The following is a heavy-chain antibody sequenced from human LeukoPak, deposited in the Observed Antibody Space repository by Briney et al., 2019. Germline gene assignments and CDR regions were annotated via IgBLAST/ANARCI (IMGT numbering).Heavy chain of an antibody. CDR3: ARPMVRGVRPYYYYGMDV. D-gene: IGHD3-10*01. J-gene: IGHJ6*02. Sequence: ASVKVSCKGSGYTFTSYAMHWVRQAPGQRLEWMGWINAGNGNTKYSQKFQGRVTITRDTSASTAYMELSSLRSEDTAVYYCARPMVRGVRPYYYYGMDVWGQGTTVTVSS. V-gene: IGHV1-3*01. CDR1: GYTFTSYA. CDR2: INAGNGNT.